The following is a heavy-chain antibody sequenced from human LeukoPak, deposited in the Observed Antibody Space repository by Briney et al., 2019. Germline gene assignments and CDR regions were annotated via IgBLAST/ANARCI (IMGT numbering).Heavy chain of an antibody. Sequence: PGGSLRLSCTASGFTFGDYAMSWVRQAPGKGLEWVSVISGSGGSTYYADSVKGRFTTSRDNAKNTLYLQMNSLRAEDTAVYYCAKTAVAGLPDYWGQGTLVTVSS. V-gene: IGHV3-23*01. D-gene: IGHD6-19*01. CDR1: GFTFGDYA. CDR2: ISGSGGST. CDR3: AKTAVAGLPDY. J-gene: IGHJ4*02.